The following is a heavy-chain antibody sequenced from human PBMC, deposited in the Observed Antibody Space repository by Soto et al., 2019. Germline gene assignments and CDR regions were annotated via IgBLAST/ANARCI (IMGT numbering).Heavy chain of an antibody. D-gene: IGHD3-3*01. Sequence: QITLNESGPPVVKPAETLTLTCTFSGFSLTTSGVGVGWIRQSPGKAPEWLALIYWDDDKRYSASLKSRLTITKGTSKNQVVLTMASVDPADTATYYCAHRILRTVFGLVTTTAIYFDFWGQGTPVVVSS. CDR2: IYWDDDK. V-gene: IGHV2-5*02. CDR1: GFSLTTSGVG. J-gene: IGHJ4*02. CDR3: AHRILRTVFGLVTTTAIYFDF.